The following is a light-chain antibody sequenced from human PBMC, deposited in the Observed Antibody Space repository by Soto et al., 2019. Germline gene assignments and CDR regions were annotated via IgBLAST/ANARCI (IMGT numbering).Light chain of an antibody. Sequence: EIVLTQSPGTLSSSPGARATLSCRASQSVTSNYLAWYQQKPGQAPRLLFFGASIRATGLPDRFRASGSWTDFTPTISRLEPEDSAVYYCQQYGSSPGTFGQGTKVEIK. CDR3: QQYGSSPGT. J-gene: IGKJ1*01. CDR2: GAS. CDR1: QSVTSNY. V-gene: IGKV3-20*01.